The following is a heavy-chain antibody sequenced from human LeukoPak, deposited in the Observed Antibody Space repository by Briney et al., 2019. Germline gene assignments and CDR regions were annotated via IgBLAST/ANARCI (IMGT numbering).Heavy chain of an antibody. CDR2: ISGSGGST. CDR3: AKGATVSMIVVVTTGLSSYYFDY. J-gene: IGHJ4*02. D-gene: IGHD3-22*01. V-gene: IGHV3-23*01. CDR1: GFTFSSYE. Sequence: GGSLRLSCAASGFTFSSYEMNWVRQAPGKGLEWVSAISGSGGSTYYADSVKGRFTISRDNSKNTLYLQMNSLRAEDTAVYYCAKGATVSMIVVVTTGLSSYYFDYWGQGTLVTVSS.